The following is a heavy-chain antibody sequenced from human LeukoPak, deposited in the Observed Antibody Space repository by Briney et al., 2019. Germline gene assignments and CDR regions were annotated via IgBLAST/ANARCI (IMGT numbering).Heavy chain of an antibody. CDR1: GYTFTSYD. V-gene: IGHV1-8*01. CDR3: ASGSSYDSSGRGFDY. Sequence: GASVKVSCKASGYTFTSYDINWVRQATGQGLEWMGWMNPNSGNTGYAQKFQGRVTMTRDTSISTAYMELNRLRFDDTAVYYCASGSSYDSSGRGFDYWGQGTLVTVSS. CDR2: MNPNSGNT. J-gene: IGHJ4*02. D-gene: IGHD3-22*01.